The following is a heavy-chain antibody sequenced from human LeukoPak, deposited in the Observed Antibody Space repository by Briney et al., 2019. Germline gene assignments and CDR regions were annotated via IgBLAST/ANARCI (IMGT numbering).Heavy chain of an antibody. CDR2: INPSSDGT. CDR1: GYTFTGYY. J-gene: IGHJ4*02. Sequence: ASVKVSCKASGYTFTGYYMHWVRQAPGQGLEWMGWINPSSDGTNYAQKFQGRVTMTTDTSISTAYMELSRLRSDDTAVYYCARRGQDYWGQGTLVTVSS. V-gene: IGHV1-2*02. D-gene: IGHD3-10*01. CDR3: ARRGQDY.